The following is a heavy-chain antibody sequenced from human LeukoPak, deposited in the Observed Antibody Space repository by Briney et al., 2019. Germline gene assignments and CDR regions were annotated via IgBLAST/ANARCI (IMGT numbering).Heavy chain of an antibody. D-gene: IGHD3-22*01. V-gene: IGHV1-69*04. CDR1: GGTFSSYA. CDR3: VRESREGYYDSSGYWGH. J-gene: IGHJ4*02. Sequence: GASVKVSCKASGGTFSSYAISWVRQAPGQGLEWMGRIIPILGIANYAQKFQGRVTITADKSTSTAYMELSSLRSEDTAVYYCVRESREGYYDSSGYWGHWGQGTLVTVSS. CDR2: IIPILGIA.